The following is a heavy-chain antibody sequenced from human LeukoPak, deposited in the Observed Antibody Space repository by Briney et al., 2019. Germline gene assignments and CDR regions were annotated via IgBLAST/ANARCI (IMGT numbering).Heavy chain of an antibody. D-gene: IGHD6-6*01. J-gene: IGHJ3*02. V-gene: IGHV3-64*02. CDR1: GFTFSNYV. Sequence: GGSLRLSCAASGFTFSNYVMHWVRQAPGKGLEYVSAITSNGGSTYYADSVKGRFTISRDNSKNTLYLQMGSLRAEDMAVYYCAKDKGRISIAAPKDAFDIWGQGTMVTVSS. CDR3: AKDKGRISIAAPKDAFDI. CDR2: ITSNGGST.